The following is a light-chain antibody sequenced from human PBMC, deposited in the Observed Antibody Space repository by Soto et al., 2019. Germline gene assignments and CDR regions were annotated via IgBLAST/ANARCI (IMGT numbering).Light chain of an antibody. CDR3: RSYTSSSTLV. V-gene: IGLV2-14*01. J-gene: IGLJ1*01. Sequence: QSLLTQPASVSGSPGQSSTISCTGTISDVVGYNYVSWYQQHPGKAPKLMIYEVSNRPSGVSNRFSGSKSGNTASLTISGLQAEDEADYYCRSYTSSSTLVFGTGTKVTVL. CDR1: ISDVVGYNY. CDR2: EVS.